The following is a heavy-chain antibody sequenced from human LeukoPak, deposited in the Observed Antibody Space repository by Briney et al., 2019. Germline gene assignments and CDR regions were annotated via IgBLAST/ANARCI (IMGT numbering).Heavy chain of an antibody. CDR1: GFTLSSYA. CDR3: ARGSYYDFWSGYTSMWAFDY. Sequence: GGSLRLSSAASGFTLSSYAMHWVRQAPGKVLEYVSAISGNGGSTYYANSVKGRLTISRDNSKNTLYLQMGSLRAEDMAVYDCARGSYYDFWSGYTSMWAFDYWGQGTLVTVSS. V-gene: IGHV3-64*01. D-gene: IGHD3-3*01. J-gene: IGHJ4*02. CDR2: ISGNGGST.